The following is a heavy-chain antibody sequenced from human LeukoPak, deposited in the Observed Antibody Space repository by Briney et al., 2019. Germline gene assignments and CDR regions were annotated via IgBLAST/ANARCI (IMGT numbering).Heavy chain of an antibody. V-gene: IGHV1-69*02. Sequence: SVKVFCKTSRGIYSRYSVSWVRQAPGQGLEWMRRILPILGIENYAQKFQGRVTIPADKSTSTAYMELSSLRSEDTAVYYCARSIVVVPAVVPDDAFDIWGQGTMVTVSS. J-gene: IGHJ3*02. CDR1: RGIYSRYS. CDR3: ARSIVVVPAVVPDDAFDI. D-gene: IGHD2-2*01. CDR2: ILPILGIE.